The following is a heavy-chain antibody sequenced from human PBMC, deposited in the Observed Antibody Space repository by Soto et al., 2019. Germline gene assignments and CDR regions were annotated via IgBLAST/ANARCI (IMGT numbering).Heavy chain of an antibody. D-gene: IGHD7-27*01. Sequence: QVQLVQSGAEVKKPGSSVKVSCKASGGTFSSYAISWVRQAPGQGLEWMGGIIPIFGTANYAQKFQGRVTITADESTSTAYMALSSLRSEDTAVYYCARALRRHNPGGQNWDNWFDPCGQGTLVTVSS. CDR3: ARALRRHNPGGQNWDNWFDP. V-gene: IGHV1-69*01. CDR1: GGTFSSYA. CDR2: IIPIFGTA. J-gene: IGHJ5*02.